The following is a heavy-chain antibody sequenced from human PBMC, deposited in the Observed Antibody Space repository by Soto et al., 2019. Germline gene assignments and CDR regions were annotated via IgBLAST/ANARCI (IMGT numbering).Heavy chain of an antibody. D-gene: IGHD3-3*01. CDR2: INAGNGNT. J-gene: IGHJ5*02. CDR3: ARDHGITIFGVVTEGWFDH. V-gene: IGHV1-3*01. CDR1: GYTFTSYA. Sequence: QVQLVQSGAEVKKPGASVKVSCKASGYTFTSYAMHWVRQAPGQRLEWMGWINAGNGNTKYSEKFQGRVTITRDTSASPAYMELSSLRSEDTAVYYCARDHGITIFGVVTEGWFDHWGQGTLVTVSS.